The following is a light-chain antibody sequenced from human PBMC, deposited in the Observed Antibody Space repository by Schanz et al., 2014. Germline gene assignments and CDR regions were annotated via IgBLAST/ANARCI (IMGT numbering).Light chain of an antibody. Sequence: DIVMTQTPLSLSVTPGQPASISCKSSQSLLHSNGYNYLDWYLQKPGQSPQLLIYLGSTRASGVPDRFSGSGSGTDFTLKISRVEADDVGVYYCMQALEAPRTFGQGTNVEIK. V-gene: IGKV2-28*01. CDR3: MQALEAPRT. CDR2: LGS. CDR1: QSLLHSNGYNY. J-gene: IGKJ1*01.